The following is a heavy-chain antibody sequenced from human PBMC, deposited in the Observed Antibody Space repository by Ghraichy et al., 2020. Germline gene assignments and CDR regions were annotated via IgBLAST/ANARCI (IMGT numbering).Heavy chain of an antibody. V-gene: IGHV3-23*01. CDR3: ARGNGYSDGKTVLDY. Sequence: GGSLRLSCVASGFSFSSYAMSWVRQAPGKGLDWVSDITGSGGSKYSADSVKGRFIISRDNSKNILYLQMNSLRAEDTAVYYCARGNGYSDGKTVLDYWGQGTLVTVSS. D-gene: IGHD5-18*01. CDR1: GFSFSSYA. CDR2: ITGSGGSK. J-gene: IGHJ4*02.